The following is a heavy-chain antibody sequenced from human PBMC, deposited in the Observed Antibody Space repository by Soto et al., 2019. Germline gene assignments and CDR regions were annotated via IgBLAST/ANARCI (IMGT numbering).Heavy chain of an antibody. V-gene: IGHV1-46*01. CDR3: ARGRRYTF. Sequence: QVQLLQSGAEVRKPGASVSISCKASGYIFSHYYMSWVRQAPGQGLEWMGKINPDGGATTFARNFQGRLTLTSTASTGTAYMQLSGLTSDDTAVYYCARGRRYTFWGQGTLVSVSS. J-gene: IGHJ4*02. CDR2: INPDGGAT. D-gene: IGHD1-1*01. CDR1: GYIFSHYY.